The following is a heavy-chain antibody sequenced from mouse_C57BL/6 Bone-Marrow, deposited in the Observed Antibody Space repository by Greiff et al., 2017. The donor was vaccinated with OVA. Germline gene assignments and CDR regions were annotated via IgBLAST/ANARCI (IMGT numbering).Heavy chain of an antibody. CDR3: ARFYYDYIYWYFDV. CDR1: GYTFTSYW. V-gene: IGHV1-50*01. Sequence: QVQLQQSGAELVKPGASVKLSCKASGYTFTSYWMQWVKQRPGQGLEWIGEIDPSDSYTNYNQKFKGKATLTVDTSSSTAYMQLSSLTSEDSAVYYCARFYYDYIYWYFDVWGTGTTVTVSS. D-gene: IGHD2-4*01. CDR2: IDPSDSYT. J-gene: IGHJ1*03.